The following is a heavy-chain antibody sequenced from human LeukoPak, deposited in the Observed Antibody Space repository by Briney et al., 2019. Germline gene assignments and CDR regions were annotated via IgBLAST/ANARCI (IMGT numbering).Heavy chain of an antibody. Sequence: ASVKVSCKAFGYTFASYDINWVRQTTGQGLEWMGWINPNSGNSGYAPKFQGRVTITADKSTSTAYMELSSLRSEDTAVYYCARGGGTVTPTDYYYYYMDVWGKGTTVTVSS. CDR3: ARGGGTVTPTDYYYYYMDV. J-gene: IGHJ6*03. D-gene: IGHD4-11*01. V-gene: IGHV1-8*01. CDR1: GYTFASYD. CDR2: INPNSGNS.